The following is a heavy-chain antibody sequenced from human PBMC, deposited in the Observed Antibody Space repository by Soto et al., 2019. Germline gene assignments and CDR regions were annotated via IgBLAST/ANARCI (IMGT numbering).Heavy chain of an antibody. CDR2: ISYDGDNK. Sequence: QVQLVESGGGVVQPGRSLRLSCAASGFTFSSYGMHWVRQAPGKGLEWVAVISYDGDNKYYADSVKGRFTISRDNSKNTLYLQMNSLRAEDTVVYYCTKDQWTLIYCCSTSCYTEFDYWGQGTLVTVS. CDR3: TKDQWTLIYCCSTSCYTEFDY. J-gene: IGHJ4*02. V-gene: IGHV3-30*18. D-gene: IGHD2-2*02. CDR1: GFTFSSYG.